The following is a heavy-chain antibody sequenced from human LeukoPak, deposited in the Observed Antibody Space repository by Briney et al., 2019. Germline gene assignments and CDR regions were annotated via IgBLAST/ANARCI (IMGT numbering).Heavy chain of an antibody. CDR3: ACELRMGQSGWFGYFQH. Sequence: GGSLRLSCAASGFSFSSYGMHWVRQAPGKGLEWVAVISYDENNKYYADSVKGRFTISRDNSKNTLYLQMNSLRAEEKAVYYCACELRMGQSGWFGYFQHWGQGTLVNGSS. V-gene: IGHV3-30*03. J-gene: IGHJ1*01. D-gene: IGHD6-19*01. CDR1: GFSFSSYG. CDR2: ISYDENNK.